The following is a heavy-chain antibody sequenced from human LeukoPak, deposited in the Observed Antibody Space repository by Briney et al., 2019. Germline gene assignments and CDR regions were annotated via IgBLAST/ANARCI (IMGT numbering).Heavy chain of an antibody. CDR1: GGSISSYY. CDR2: IYTSGST. Sequence: SETLSLTCTVSGGSISSYYWSWIRQPAGKGLEWIGRIYTSGSTNYNPSLKSRVTMSVDTSKNQFSLKLSSVTAADTAVYYCARADQYYYGSGSNYGYYYYYMDVWGKGTTVTVSS. J-gene: IGHJ6*03. D-gene: IGHD3-10*01. CDR3: ARADQYYYGSGSNYGYYYYYMDV. V-gene: IGHV4-4*07.